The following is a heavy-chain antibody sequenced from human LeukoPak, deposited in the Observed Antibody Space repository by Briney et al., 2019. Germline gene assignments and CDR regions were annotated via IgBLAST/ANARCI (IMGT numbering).Heavy chain of an antibody. J-gene: IGHJ4*03. CDR1: GYSFTGYY. Sequence: ASVKVSCKASGYSFTGYYMYWVRQAPGQGLECMGWINPNSGGTNYAQKFQGRVTMTRDTSISTAYMELSRLRSDDTAVYYCARDRSGTSGRYFDYWGQGTTVTVSS. V-gene: IGHV1-2*02. D-gene: IGHD1-26*01. CDR2: INPNSGGT. CDR3: ARDRSGTSGRYFDY.